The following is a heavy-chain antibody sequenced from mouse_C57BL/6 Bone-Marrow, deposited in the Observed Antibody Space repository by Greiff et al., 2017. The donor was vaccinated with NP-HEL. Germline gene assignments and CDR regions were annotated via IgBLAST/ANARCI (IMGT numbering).Heavy chain of an antibody. CDR3: ARGGGNYDSYCDY. V-gene: IGHV7-3*01. CDR1: GFTFTDYY. D-gene: IGHD2-1*01. CDR2: IRNKANGYTT. J-gene: IGHJ2*01. Sequence: EVQRVESGGGLVQPGGSLSLSCAASGFTFTDYYMSWVRQPPGKALEWLGFIRNKANGYTTEYSASVKGRFTISRDNSQSILYLQMNALGAEDSATYYCARGGGNYDSYCDYWGQGTTLTVSS.